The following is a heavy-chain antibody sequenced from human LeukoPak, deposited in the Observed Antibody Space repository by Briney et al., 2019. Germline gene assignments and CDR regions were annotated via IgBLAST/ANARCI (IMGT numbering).Heavy chain of an antibody. J-gene: IGHJ4*02. CDR3: ARDYSSYGDYGY. CDR1: GGSVSGTNYY. V-gene: IGHV4-39*07. Sequence: SETLSLTCSVSGGSVSGTNYYWAWIRQPPEKGLEWIGTIYYSGSTYYNVSLKSRVTISVDTSKNQFSLNLNSVAAADTVVYYCARDYSSYGDYGYWGQGTLVTVSS. CDR2: IYYSGST. D-gene: IGHD4-17*01.